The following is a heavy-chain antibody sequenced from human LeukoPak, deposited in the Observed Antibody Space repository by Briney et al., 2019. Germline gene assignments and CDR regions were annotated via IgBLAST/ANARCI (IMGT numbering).Heavy chain of an antibody. Sequence: SETLSLTCTVSGGSISSYYWSWIRQPPGKGLEWIGYIYYRGSTNYSPSFKSRVTISEDTSRNQFSLKLSSVTAADTAIYYCASSNHYYDSSGPEYFQHWGQGTLVTVSS. CDR1: GGSISSYY. CDR3: ASSNHYYDSSGPEYFQH. CDR2: IYYRGST. J-gene: IGHJ1*01. D-gene: IGHD3-22*01. V-gene: IGHV4-59*01.